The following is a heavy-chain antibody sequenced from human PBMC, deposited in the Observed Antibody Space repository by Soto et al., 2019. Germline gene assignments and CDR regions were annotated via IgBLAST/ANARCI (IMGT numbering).Heavy chain of an antibody. CDR3: AKSPGAKCSGGSGHYHFDY. CDR2: ISYDGSNK. D-gene: IGHD2-15*01. CDR1: GFTFSNYG. Sequence: QVQLVESGGDVVQPGRSLRLSCAASGFTFSNYGMNWVRQAPGKGLEWVAVISYDGSNKYYADSVRGRFTISRDNSKNTLYVQMDSLRTEDTAVYYCAKSPGAKCSGGSGHYHFDYWGQGTLVTVSS. J-gene: IGHJ4*02. V-gene: IGHV3-30*18.